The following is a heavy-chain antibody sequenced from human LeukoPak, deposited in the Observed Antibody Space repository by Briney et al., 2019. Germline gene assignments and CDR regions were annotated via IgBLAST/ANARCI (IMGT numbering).Heavy chain of an antibody. D-gene: IGHD3-22*01. Sequence: GGSLRLSCAASAFTFSNYEMNWVRQAPGRGLEWVSYISGSGSSVYYADSGKGRFTIYRDNDKHSLYLQMNSLRAEDTAVYYCARGYPQERTMIVVVIPYFDSWGQGTLVTVSS. CDR2: ISGSGSSV. V-gene: IGHV3-48*03. CDR3: ARGYPQERTMIVVVIPYFDS. J-gene: IGHJ4*02. CDR1: AFTFSNYE.